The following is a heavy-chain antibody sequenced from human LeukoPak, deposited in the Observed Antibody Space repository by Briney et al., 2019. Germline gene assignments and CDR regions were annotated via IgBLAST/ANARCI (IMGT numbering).Heavy chain of an antibody. D-gene: IGHD3-10*01. CDR1: GGSFSGYY. J-gene: IGHJ4*02. CDR3: ARLITLLYYFDY. CDR2: INHSGST. V-gene: IGHV4-34*01. Sequence: PSETLSLTCAVYGGSFSGYYWSWIRQPPGKGLEWIGEINHSGSTNYNPSLKSRVTISVDKSKNQFSLKLSSVTAADTAVYYCARLITLLYYFDYWGQGTLVTVSS.